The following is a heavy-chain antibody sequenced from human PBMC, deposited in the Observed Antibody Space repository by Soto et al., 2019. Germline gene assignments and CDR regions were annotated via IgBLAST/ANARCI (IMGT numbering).Heavy chain of an antibody. CDR1: GGTFRSDT. CDR2: IIPLLETT. J-gene: IGHJ4*02. V-gene: IGHV1-69*08. Sequence: GASSEVSCKTPGGTFRSDTITWVRQAPGQGLEWMGRIIPLLETTDYAQKFQGRVTITADKSTGTAYMEVSSLRSEDTAIYYCVRNSPIGSTFSGYDGIDYWGQGTLVTVSS. CDR3: VRNSPIGSTFSGYDGIDY. D-gene: IGHD5-12*01.